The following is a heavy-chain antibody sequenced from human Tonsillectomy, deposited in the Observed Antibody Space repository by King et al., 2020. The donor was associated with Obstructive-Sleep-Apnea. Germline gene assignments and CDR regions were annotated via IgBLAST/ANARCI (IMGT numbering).Heavy chain of an antibody. CDR1: GYTFTSYG. CDR3: ARDGYYDKTGYPSSF. J-gene: IGHJ4*02. D-gene: IGHD3-9*01. V-gene: IGHV1-18*04. CDR2: ISAYSENT. Sequence: QLVQSGAEVKEPGASVKVSCKASGYTFTSYGISWVRQAPGQGLEWMGWISAYSENTNYAQEFQGRVTLTTHTSTHTAYMDPRSLRSYHTAAYYCARDGYYDKTGYPSSFWGQGTLVTVSS.